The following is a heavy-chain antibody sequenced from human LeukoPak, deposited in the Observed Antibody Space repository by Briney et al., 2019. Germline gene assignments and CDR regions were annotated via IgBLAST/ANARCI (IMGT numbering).Heavy chain of an antibody. Sequence: SETLSLTCTVSGGSIRSSSYYWDWLRQPPGKGLEWIGSIYYSGSTYYNSSLKSRVSISVDTSKNQFSLKVSSVTAADTAVYYCARVLAVAGVIDYWGQGTLVTVSS. CDR3: ARVLAVAGVIDY. J-gene: IGHJ4*02. D-gene: IGHD6-19*01. V-gene: IGHV4-39*01. CDR2: IYYSGST. CDR1: GGSIRSSSYY.